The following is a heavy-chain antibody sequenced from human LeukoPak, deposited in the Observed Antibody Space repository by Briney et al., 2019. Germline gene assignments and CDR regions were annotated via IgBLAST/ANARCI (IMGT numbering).Heavy chain of an antibody. V-gene: IGHV3-15*01. Sequence: GGSLRLSCSVSGFTFIDAWMSWVRQAPGKGLEWVARIKSRGDRGTTDYTAPVKGRFTISRDDSKNTVYLQMNSLKIEDTAIYYCTRQGDYWGQGTLVTVSS. CDR2: IKSRGDRGTT. CDR1: GFTFIDAW. CDR3: TRQGDY. J-gene: IGHJ4*02.